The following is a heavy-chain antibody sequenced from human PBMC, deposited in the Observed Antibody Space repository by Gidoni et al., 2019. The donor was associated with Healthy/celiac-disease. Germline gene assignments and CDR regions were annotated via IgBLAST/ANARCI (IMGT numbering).Heavy chain of an antibody. CDR1: GFTFSSYA. CDR3: AKDPDIVATIGDNWFDP. Sequence: EVQLLESGGGLVQPGGSLRLSCAASGFTFSSYAMSWVRQAPGKGLEWVSAISGSGGSTYYADSVKGRFTISRDNSKNTLYLQMNSLRAEDTAVYYCAKDPDIVATIGDNWFDPWGQGTLVTVSS. V-gene: IGHV3-23*01. D-gene: IGHD5-12*01. J-gene: IGHJ5*02. CDR2: ISGSGGST.